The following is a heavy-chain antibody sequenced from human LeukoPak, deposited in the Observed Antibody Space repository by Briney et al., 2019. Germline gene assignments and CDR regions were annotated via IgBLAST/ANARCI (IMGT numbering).Heavy chain of an antibody. CDR1: GFTFSSYS. V-gene: IGHV3-23*01. Sequence: GGSLRLSCAASGFTFSSYSMNWVRQAPGKGLEWVSVISADSATTFYADSVKGRFTISRDNAKNTVFLQMSSLRAEDTALYYCARKSASGNYPLDYWGQGTLVTVSS. J-gene: IGHJ4*02. CDR3: ARKSASGNYPLDY. D-gene: IGHD3-10*01. CDR2: ISADSATT.